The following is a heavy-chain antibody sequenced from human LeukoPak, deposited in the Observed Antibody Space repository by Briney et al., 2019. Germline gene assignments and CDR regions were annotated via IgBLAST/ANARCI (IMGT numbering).Heavy chain of an antibody. CDR2: INWNGGST. Sequence: PGGSLRLSCAAPGFTFDDYGMSWVRQAPGKGLEWVSGINWNGGSTGYADSVKGRFTISRDNAKNSLYLQMNSLRAEDTALYYCARAKWTLEAFDIWGQGTMVTVSS. J-gene: IGHJ3*02. V-gene: IGHV3-20*04. D-gene: IGHD1-26*01. CDR3: ARAKWTLEAFDI. CDR1: GFTFDDYG.